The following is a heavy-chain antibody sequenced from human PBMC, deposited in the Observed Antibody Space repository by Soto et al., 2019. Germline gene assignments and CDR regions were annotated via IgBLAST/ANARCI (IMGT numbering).Heavy chain of an antibody. D-gene: IGHD3-10*01. CDR2: ISSSSSTI. CDR3: ARDEPLLWFGEPEYYFDY. Sequence: GGSLRLSCAASGFTFSSYSMNWVRQAPGKGLEWVSYISSSSSTIYYADSVKGRFTISRDNAKNTLYLQMNSLRAEDTAVYYCARDEPLLWFGEPEYYFDYWGQGTLVTVSS. V-gene: IGHV3-48*01. J-gene: IGHJ4*02. CDR1: GFTFSSYS.